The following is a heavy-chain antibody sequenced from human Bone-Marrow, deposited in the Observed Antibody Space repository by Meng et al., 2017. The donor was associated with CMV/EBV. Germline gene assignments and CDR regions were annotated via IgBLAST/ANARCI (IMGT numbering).Heavy chain of an antibody. CDR2: IRYDGSNK. J-gene: IGHJ4*02. V-gene: IGHV3-30*02. Sequence: GGSLRLSCAASGFTFSDYGMYWVRQAPGKGLEWVAYIRYDGSNKYYADSVRDRFTISRENSKDTLYLQMNSLRVEDTAVYYWAKPNLGSPPQSFDYWGQGTLVTVSS. D-gene: IGHD1-14*01. CDR1: GFTFSDYG. CDR3: AKPNLGSPPQSFDY.